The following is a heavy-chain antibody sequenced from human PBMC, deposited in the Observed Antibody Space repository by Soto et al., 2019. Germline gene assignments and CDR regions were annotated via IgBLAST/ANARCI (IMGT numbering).Heavy chain of an antibody. CDR1: GYSFTSYW. Sequence: GESLKISCKGSGYSFTSYWIGCVLQLPGKGLEWMGIIYPGDSDTRYSPSFQGQVTISADKSISTAYLQWSSLKASDTAMYYCARPQSSRWYDYWGQGTLVTVSS. CDR3: ARPQSSRWYDY. J-gene: IGHJ4*02. CDR2: IYPGDSDT. D-gene: IGHD6-19*01. V-gene: IGHV5-51*01.